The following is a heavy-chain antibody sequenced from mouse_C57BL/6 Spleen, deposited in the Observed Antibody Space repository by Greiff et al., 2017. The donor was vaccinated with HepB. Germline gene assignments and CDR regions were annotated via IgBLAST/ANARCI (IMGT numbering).Heavy chain of an antibody. CDR1: GFTFSDAW. D-gene: IGHD4-1*01. CDR2: IRNKANNHAT. CDR3: TRNWDGYAMDY. V-gene: IGHV6-6*01. Sequence: EVQVVESGGGLVQPGGSMKLSCAASGFTFSDAWMDWVRQSPEKGLEWVAEIRNKANNHATYYAESVKGRFTISRDDSKSSVYLQMNSLRAEDTGIYYCTRNWDGYAMDYWGQGTSVTVSS. J-gene: IGHJ4*01.